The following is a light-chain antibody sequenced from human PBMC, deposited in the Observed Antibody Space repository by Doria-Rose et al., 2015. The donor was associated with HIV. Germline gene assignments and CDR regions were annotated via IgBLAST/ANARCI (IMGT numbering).Light chain of an antibody. V-gene: IGLV3-1*01. CDR2: EDI. Sequence: CWYQQKPGQSPVLVIYEDIKRPSGIPERFSGSNSANTATLTISGTQAMDEADYSCQACDSTTAYAFGTGTKVTVL. J-gene: IGLJ1*01. CDR3: QACDSTTAYA.